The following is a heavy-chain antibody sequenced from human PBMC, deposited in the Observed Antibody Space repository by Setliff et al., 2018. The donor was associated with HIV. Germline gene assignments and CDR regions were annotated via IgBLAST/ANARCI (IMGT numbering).Heavy chain of an antibody. J-gene: IGHJ5*02. V-gene: IGHV7-4-1*02. CDR1: GYTFTSYA. CDR2: INTYTGNP. Sequence: ASVKVSCKASGYTFTSYAMHWVRQAPGQRLEWMGWINTYTGNPTYAQDFTGRFVFSLDTSVSTAYLQISSLKAEDIAVYYCARDGVIAAAGTDWFDPWGQGTLVTVSS. CDR3: ARDGVIAAAGTDWFDP. D-gene: IGHD6-13*01.